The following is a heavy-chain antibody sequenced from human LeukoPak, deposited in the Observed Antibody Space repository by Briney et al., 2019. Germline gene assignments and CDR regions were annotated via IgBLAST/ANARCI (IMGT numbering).Heavy chain of an antibody. CDR3: ARAPRFLEWLSLTYYFDY. V-gene: IGHV3-21*01. CDR2: ISSSSSYI. Sequence: GGSLRLSCAASGFTFSSYSMNWVRQAPGKGLEWVSSISSSSSYIYYADSVKGRFTISRDNAKNSLYLQMNSLRAEDTAVYYCARAPRFLEWLSLTYYFDYWGQGTLVTVSS. J-gene: IGHJ4*02. CDR1: GFTFSSYS. D-gene: IGHD3-3*01.